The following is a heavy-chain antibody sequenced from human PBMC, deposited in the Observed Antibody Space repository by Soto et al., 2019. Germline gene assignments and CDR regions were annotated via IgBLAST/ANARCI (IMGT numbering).Heavy chain of an antibody. CDR2: IYPGDSDT. D-gene: IGHD2-15*01. J-gene: IGHJ5*02. V-gene: IGHV5-51*01. CDR1: GYSFTSYW. CDR3: AREVWDPDCSGGSCYSARFDP. Sequence: PGESLKISCQGSGYSFTSYWIGWVRQMPGKGLEWMGIIYPGDSDTRYSPSFQGQVTISADKSISTAYLQWSSLKASDTAMYYCAREVWDPDCSGGSCYSARFDPWGQGTLVTVSS.